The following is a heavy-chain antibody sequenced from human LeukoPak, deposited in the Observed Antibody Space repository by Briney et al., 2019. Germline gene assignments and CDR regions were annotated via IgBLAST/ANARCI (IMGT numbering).Heavy chain of an antibody. CDR1: GGSISSYY. CDR2: IYYSGST. D-gene: IGHD2-2*01. Sequence: TSETLSLTCTVSGGSISSYYWSWIRQPPGRGLEWIGYIYYSGSTNYNPSLKSRVTISVDTSKNQFSLKLSSVTAADTAVYYCARHSTVPLFDYWGQGTLVTVSS. J-gene: IGHJ4*02. CDR3: ARHSTVPLFDY. V-gene: IGHV4-59*08.